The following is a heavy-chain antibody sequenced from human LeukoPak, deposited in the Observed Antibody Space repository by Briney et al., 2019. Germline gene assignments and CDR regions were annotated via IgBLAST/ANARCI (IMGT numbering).Heavy chain of an antibody. CDR1: GVSFSTYA. CDR3: AKANWVSNADAVW. CDR2: IRGNGDT. D-gene: IGHD7-27*01. Sequence: PGGSLRLSCVASGVSFSTYAMSWVRQAPGKGPDWVSSIRGNGDTFYADSVKGWSTLSRDDSTNTVFLQLNNLRVEDTAIYYCAKANWVSNADAVWWGQGTQVTVSS. V-gene: IGHV3-23*01. J-gene: IGHJ4*02.